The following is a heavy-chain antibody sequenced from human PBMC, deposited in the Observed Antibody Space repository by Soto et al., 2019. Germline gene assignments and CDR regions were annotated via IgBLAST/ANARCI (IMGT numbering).Heavy chain of an antibody. CDR2: ISGRGDDT. D-gene: IGHD3-3*01. CDR1: GFSFSSYA. J-gene: IGHJ4*02. Sequence: EVQLLESGGGLVQPGGSLRLSCVGSGFSFSSYAMSWVRQAPGKGPEWVSSISGRGDDTDYADSVKGRFTISRDNAKNKLLITMNRLRDVDPALYYCAKDRAHDFWSGYQPALDHWGQGTLGTVS. CDR3: AKDRAHDFWSGYQPALDH. V-gene: IGHV3-23*01.